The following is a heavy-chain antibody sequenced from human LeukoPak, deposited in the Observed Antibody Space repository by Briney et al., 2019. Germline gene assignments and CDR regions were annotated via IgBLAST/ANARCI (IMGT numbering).Heavy chain of an antibody. Sequence: PSETLSLTCTVSGGSISSYYWSWIRQPPGKGLEWIGYIYYSGSTNYNPSLKSRVTISVDTSKNQFSLKLSSVTAADTAVYYCATEGYYSSFDYWGQGTLVTVSS. CDR2: IYYSGST. CDR3: ATEGYYSSFDY. CDR1: GGSISSYY. J-gene: IGHJ4*02. D-gene: IGHD3-3*01. V-gene: IGHV4-59*01.